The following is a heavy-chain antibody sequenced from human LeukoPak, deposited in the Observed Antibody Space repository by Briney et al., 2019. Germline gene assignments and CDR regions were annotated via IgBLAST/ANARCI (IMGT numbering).Heavy chain of an antibody. V-gene: IGHV3-48*01. Sequence: GGSLRLSCAASGFTFTRYSMNWVRQAPGKGLEWVSYISSSSSTIYYADSVKGRFTISRDNAKSSLYLQMNSLRAEDTAVYYCARDDYSSGWNPFDYWGQGTLVTVSS. J-gene: IGHJ4*02. CDR2: ISSSSSTI. CDR1: GFTFTRYS. CDR3: ARDDYSSGWNPFDY. D-gene: IGHD6-19*01.